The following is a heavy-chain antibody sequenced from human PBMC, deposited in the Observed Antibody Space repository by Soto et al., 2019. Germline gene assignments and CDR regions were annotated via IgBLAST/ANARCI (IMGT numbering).Heavy chain of an antibody. CDR3: AKDLVPGYDSSGYYRGGGFDY. Sequence: GGSLRLSCAASGFTFSSYGMHWVRQAPGKGLEWVAVISYDGSNKYYADSVKGRFTISRDNSKNTLYLQMNSLRAEDTAVYYCAKDLVPGYDSSGYYRGGGFDYWGQGTLVTVSS. D-gene: IGHD3-22*01. CDR1: GFTFSSYG. J-gene: IGHJ4*02. CDR2: ISYDGSNK. V-gene: IGHV3-30*18.